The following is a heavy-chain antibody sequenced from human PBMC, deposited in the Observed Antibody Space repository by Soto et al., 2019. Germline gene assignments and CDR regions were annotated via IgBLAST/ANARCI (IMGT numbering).Heavy chain of an antibody. CDR3: TRDYDGFDY. D-gene: IGHD5-12*01. CDR1: GFTFGDYA. Sequence: AGGSLRLSCTASGFTFGDYAMSWVRQAPGKGLEWVGFIRSKAYGGTTEYAASVKGRFTISRDDSKSIAYLQMNSLKTEDTAVYYCTRDYDGFDYWGQGTLVTVSS. J-gene: IGHJ4*02. CDR2: IRSKAYGGTT. V-gene: IGHV3-49*04.